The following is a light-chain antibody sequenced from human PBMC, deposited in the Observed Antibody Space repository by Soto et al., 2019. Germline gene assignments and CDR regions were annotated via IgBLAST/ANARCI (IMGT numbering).Light chain of an antibody. CDR1: SSDIGTYKY. Sequence: QSVLTQPASVSGSPGQSITISCSGTSSDIGTYKYVSWYQQHPGKAPKLMIYEVSNRPSGVSNRFSGSKSGNTASLTISGHQAEDEADYYCSSYTSSSTPVFGGGTKLTVL. J-gene: IGLJ2*01. V-gene: IGLV2-14*01. CDR3: SSYTSSSTPV. CDR2: EVS.